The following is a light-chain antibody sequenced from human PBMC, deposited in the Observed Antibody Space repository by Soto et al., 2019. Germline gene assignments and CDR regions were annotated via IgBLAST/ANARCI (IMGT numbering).Light chain of an antibody. CDR1: HDITSY. Sequence: DIQMTQSPSSLSASVGDRVTITCQASHDITSYLNWYQHKPVKAPKLLIYDASNLEAGVPSRFSGSGSGTHFTFTISSLQPEDVATYYCQKCEYLPIFGPGTTVDFK. V-gene: IGKV1-33*01. J-gene: IGKJ3*01. CDR2: DAS. CDR3: QKCEYLPI.